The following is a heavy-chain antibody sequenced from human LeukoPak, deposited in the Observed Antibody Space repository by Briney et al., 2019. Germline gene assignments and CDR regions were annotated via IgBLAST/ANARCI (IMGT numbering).Heavy chain of an antibody. J-gene: IGHJ4*02. CDR3: ARHPGGISWSHFDY. CDR2: IFPGDSDT. V-gene: IGHV5-51*01. D-gene: IGHD6-13*01. CDR1: ADSFTSYW. Sequence: GESLKISCKGSADSFTSYWVGWVRQMPGKGREWMGIIFPGDSDTIYSPSFQGQVTISADKSISTAYLQWSSLKASDTAMYYCARHPGGISWSHFDYWGQGTLVTVSS.